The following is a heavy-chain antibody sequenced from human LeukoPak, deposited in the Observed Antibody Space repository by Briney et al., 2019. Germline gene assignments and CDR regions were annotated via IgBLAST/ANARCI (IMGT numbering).Heavy chain of an antibody. V-gene: IGHV3-23*01. Sequence: GGSLRLSCAASGFTFSSYAMSWVRQAPGKGLEWVSAISGSGSSTYYADSAKGRFTIPRDNSKNTLYLQMNSLRAEDTAVYYCAKDRSRGGYDLHGMDVWGQGTTVTVPS. J-gene: IGHJ6*02. CDR1: GFTFSSYA. CDR3: AKDRSRGGYDLHGMDV. D-gene: IGHD5-12*01. CDR2: ISGSGSST.